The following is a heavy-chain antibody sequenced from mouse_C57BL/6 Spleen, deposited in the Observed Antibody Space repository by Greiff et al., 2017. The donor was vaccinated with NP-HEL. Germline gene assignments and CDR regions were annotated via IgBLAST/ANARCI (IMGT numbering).Heavy chain of an antibody. J-gene: IGHJ2*01. D-gene: IGHD4-1*01. CDR2: IYPGSGNT. CDR1: GYTFTDYY. V-gene: IGHV1-76*01. CDR3: ARTPLGQGFDY. Sequence: VQLQQSGAELVRPGASVKLSCKASGYTFTDYYINWVKQRPGQGLEWIARIYPGSGNTYYNEKFKGKATLTAEKSSSTAYMQLSSLTSEDSAVYFCARTPLGQGFDYWGQGTTLTVSS.